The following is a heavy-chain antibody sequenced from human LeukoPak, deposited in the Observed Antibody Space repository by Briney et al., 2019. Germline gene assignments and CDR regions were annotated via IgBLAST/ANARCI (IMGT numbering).Heavy chain of an antibody. CDR2: ISGSGVTT. CDR3: AKPDFDILTGSQSYFDY. J-gene: IGHJ4*02. D-gene: IGHD3-9*01. V-gene: IGHV3-23*01. Sequence: GGSLRLSCAASGFAFSSYAMNWVRQAPGKGLEWVSTISGSGVTTYYADSVKGRFTISGDNSANTLYLQMNTLRAEDTAVYYCAKPDFDILTGSQSYFDYWGQGTLVTVSS. CDR1: GFAFSSYA.